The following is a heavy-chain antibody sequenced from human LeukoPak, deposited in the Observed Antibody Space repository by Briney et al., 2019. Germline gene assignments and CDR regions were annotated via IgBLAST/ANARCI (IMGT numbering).Heavy chain of an antibody. V-gene: IGHV1-24*01. CDR2: FDPEDGET. D-gene: IGHD3-22*01. CDR1: GYTLTELS. CDR3: ATDLLGYYDSSGYGY. J-gene: IGHJ4*02. Sequence: ASEKVSCKVSGYTLTELSMHWVRQAPGKGLEWMGGFDPEDGETIYAQKFQGRVTMTEDTSTDTAYMELSSLRSEDTAVYYCATDLLGYYDSSGYGYWGQGTLVTVSS.